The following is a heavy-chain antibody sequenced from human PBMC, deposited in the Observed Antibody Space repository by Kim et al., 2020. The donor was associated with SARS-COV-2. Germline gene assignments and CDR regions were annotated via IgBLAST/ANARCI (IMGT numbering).Heavy chain of an antibody. Sequence: GGSLRLSCAASGFTFDDYAMHWVRQAPGKGLEWVSGISWNSGSIGYEDSVKGRFTISRDNAKNSLYLQMNSQRAEDTALYYCAKDIYYDSSGYLGAFDIWGQETMRTVSS. CDR1: GFTFDDYA. CDR2: ISWNSGSI. J-gene: IGHJ3*02. V-gene: IGHV3-9*01. D-gene: IGHD3-22*01. CDR3: AKDIYYDSSGYLGAFDI.